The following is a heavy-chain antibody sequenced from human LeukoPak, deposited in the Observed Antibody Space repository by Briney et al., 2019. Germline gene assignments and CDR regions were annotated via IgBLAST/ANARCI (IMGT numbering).Heavy chain of an antibody. J-gene: IGHJ3*02. CDR2: ISYDGSNK. CDR1: GFTFSSYG. CDR3: AKTKTTVVTTDAFDI. V-gene: IGHV3-30*18. Sequence: GSLRLSCAASGFTFSSYGMHWVRQAPGKGLEWVAVISYDGSNKYYADSVKGRFTISRDNSKNTLYLQMNSLRAEDMAVYYCAKTKTTVVTTDAFDIWSQGTMVTVSS. D-gene: IGHD4-23*01.